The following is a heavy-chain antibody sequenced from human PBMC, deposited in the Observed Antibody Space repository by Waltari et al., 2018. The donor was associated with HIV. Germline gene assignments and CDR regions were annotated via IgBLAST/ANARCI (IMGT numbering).Heavy chain of an antibody. CDR3: AHRRSYAPVLDF. D-gene: IGHD2-2*01. CDR1: GFSLSTSGVG. Sequence: QITLKESGPTLLKPTQTLTLTCTFSGFSLSTSGVGVGWIRQPPGEALEWLALIYWDDDKRYSPSLRSRLTITKDTSKNQVVLTMTNMNPVDTATYYCAHRRSYAPVLDFWGQGTLVTVSS. J-gene: IGHJ4*02. CDR2: IYWDDDK. V-gene: IGHV2-5*02.